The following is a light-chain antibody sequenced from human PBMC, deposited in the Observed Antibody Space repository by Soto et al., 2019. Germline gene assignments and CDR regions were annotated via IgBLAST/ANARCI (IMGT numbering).Light chain of an antibody. CDR1: QSVANNY. J-gene: IGKJ4*01. Sequence: EIVLTQSPGTLPLSPGERATLSCRASQSVANNYFAWYQQKPGQAPRFLIYDASSRATGIPDRFSGSGSGTDFTLTISRLEPEDFAVYYCEQYGSTPLAFGGGTKVEIK. CDR2: DAS. V-gene: IGKV3-20*01. CDR3: EQYGSTPLA.